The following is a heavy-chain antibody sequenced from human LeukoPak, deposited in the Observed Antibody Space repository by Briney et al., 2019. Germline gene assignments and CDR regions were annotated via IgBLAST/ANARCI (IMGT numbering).Heavy chain of an antibody. CDR3: ARTAGRTFDY. CDR2: INPNSGGT. CDR1: GYTFIGYY. Sequence: ASVKVSCKASGYTFIGYYMHWVRQAPGQGLEWMGRINPNSGGTNYAQKFQGRITMTRDTSTSTVYMELSSLRSEDTAVYYCARTAGRTFDYWGQGTLVTVSS. J-gene: IGHJ4*02. V-gene: IGHV1-2*06.